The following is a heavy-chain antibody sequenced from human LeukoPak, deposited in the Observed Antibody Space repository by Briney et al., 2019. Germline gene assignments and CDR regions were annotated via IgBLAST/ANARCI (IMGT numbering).Heavy chain of an antibody. CDR3: ARGIAVASYYFDY. CDR2: INPSGGST. Sequence: ASVNVSCKASGYTLTFYHMHWVRQAPGQGPEWMGIINPSGGSTSYAQRFQGRVTMTRDTSTSTVYMELSSLRSEDTAVYYCARGIAVASYYFDYWGQGTLVTVSS. J-gene: IGHJ4*02. V-gene: IGHV1-46*01. CDR1: GYTLTFYH. D-gene: IGHD6-19*01.